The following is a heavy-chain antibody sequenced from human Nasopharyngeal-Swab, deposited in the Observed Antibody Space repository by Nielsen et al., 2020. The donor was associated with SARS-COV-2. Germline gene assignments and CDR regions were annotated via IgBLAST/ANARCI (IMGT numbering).Heavy chain of an antibody. CDR3: ARGPGVSRHDY. V-gene: IGHV3-33*01. D-gene: IGHD2-8*01. CDR2: SWSDGSHE. J-gene: IGHJ4*02. Sequence: GGSLRLSCAASGFNFNDFGMHWVRQAPGKGLEWGAVSWSDGSHENHVDSVKGRFTISRDNSKDTLFLQMNSLRVEDTAVYYCARGPGVSRHDYWGQGALVTVSS. CDR1: GFNFNDFG.